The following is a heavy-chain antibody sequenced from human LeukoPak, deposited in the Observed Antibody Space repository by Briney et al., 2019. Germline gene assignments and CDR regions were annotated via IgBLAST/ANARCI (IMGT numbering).Heavy chain of an antibody. D-gene: IGHD6-13*01. CDR3: AVPASSWYPDDAFDI. CDR2: INSDGSST. Sequence: PGGSLRLSCAASGFTFSSYWMHWVRQAPGKGLVWVSRINSDGSSTSYADSVKGRFTISRDNAKNTLSLQMNSLRAEDTAVYFCAVPASSWYPDDAFDIWGQGTMVTVSS. V-gene: IGHV3-74*01. J-gene: IGHJ3*02. CDR1: GFTFSSYW.